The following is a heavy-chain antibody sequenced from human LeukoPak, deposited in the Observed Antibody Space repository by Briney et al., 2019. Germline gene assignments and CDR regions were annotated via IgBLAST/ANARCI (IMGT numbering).Heavy chain of an antibody. CDR1: GYTFTSYY. CDR3: AVGATILIFDY. D-gene: IGHD1-26*01. Sequence: ASVKVSCKASGYTFTSYYMHWVRQAPGQGLEWMGIINPSGGSTSYAQKFQGRVTMTRDMSTSTVYMELSSLRSEDTAVYYCAVGATILIFDYWGQGTLVTVSS. CDR2: INPSGGST. V-gene: IGHV1-46*01. J-gene: IGHJ4*02.